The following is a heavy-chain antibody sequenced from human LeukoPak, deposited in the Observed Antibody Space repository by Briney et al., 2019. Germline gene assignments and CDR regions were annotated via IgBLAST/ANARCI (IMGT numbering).Heavy chain of an antibody. CDR3: ARELSSVFDP. D-gene: IGHD6-6*01. CDR1: GGSISSGGYY. Sequence: TLSLTCTVSGGSISSGGYYWSWIRQHPGKGLEWIGYIYYSGSTYYNPSLKSRVTMSVDTSKNQFSLKLSSVTAADTAVYCCARELSSVFDPWGQGTLVTVSS. J-gene: IGHJ5*02. CDR2: IYYSGST. V-gene: IGHV4-31*03.